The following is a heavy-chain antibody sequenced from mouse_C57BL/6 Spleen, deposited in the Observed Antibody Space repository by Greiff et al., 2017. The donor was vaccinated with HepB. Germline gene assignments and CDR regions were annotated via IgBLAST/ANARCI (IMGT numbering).Heavy chain of an antibody. CDR3: ARDMYSKAMDY. V-gene: IGHV5-17*01. Sequence: EVKLVESGGGLVKPGGSLKLSCAASGFTFSDYGMHWVRQAPEKGLEWVAYISSGSSTIYYADTVKGRFTISRDNAKNTLFLQMTSLRSEDTAMYYCARDMYSKAMDYWGQGTSVTVAS. CDR1: GFTFSDYG. CDR2: ISSGSSTI. D-gene: IGHD2-5*01. J-gene: IGHJ4*01.